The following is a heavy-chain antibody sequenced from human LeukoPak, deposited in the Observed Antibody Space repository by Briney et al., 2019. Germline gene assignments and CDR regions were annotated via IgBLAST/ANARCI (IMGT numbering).Heavy chain of an antibody. J-gene: IGHJ6*02. CDR2: IYYSGST. V-gene: IGHV4-59*12. CDR1: GGSISSYY. Sequence: PSETLPLTCTVSGGSISSYYWSWIRQPPGKGLEWIGYIYYSGSTNYNPSLKSRVTISVDTSKNQFSLKLSSVTAADTAVYYCARTYYDIAGYYYGMDVWGQGTTVTVSS. CDR3: ARTYYDIAGYYYGMDV. D-gene: IGHD3-9*01.